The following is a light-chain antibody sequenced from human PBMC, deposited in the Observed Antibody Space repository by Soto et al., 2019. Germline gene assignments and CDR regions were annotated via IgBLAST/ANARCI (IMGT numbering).Light chain of an antibody. CDR1: QNVNRY. Sequence: EIVLTQSPATLSLSPGERATLSCRTSQNVNRYLAWYQQKPVQAPRLLIYDASNRATGIPDRFSGSGSGTDLTLTVSSLEPEDFAVYYCQQRGNWPITFGQGTRLEIK. J-gene: IGKJ5*01. CDR3: QQRGNWPIT. V-gene: IGKV3-11*01. CDR2: DAS.